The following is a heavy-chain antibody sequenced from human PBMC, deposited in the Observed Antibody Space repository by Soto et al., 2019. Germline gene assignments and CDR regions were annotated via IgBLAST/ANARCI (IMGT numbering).Heavy chain of an antibody. V-gene: IGHV4-59*08. J-gene: IGHJ6*03. CDR3: ARGKAGSYYYYYMDV. Sequence: SETLSLTCSVAGGSISSYYWSWIRQPPGKGLEWIGYIYCSGSTNYNPSLKSRVTISVDTSKNQFSLKLSSVTAADTAVYYCARGKAGSYYYYYMDVWGKGTTVTVSS. CDR1: GGSISSYY. D-gene: IGHD6-19*01. CDR2: IYCSGST.